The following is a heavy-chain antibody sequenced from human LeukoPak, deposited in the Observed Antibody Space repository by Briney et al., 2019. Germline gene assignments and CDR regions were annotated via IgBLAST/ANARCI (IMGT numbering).Heavy chain of an antibody. CDR3: ARGRRDGYIDY. CDR1: GGSFSGYY. J-gene: IGHJ4*02. Sequence: SETLSLTCAVYGGSFSGYYWSCIRQPPGKGLEWIGEINHSGSTNYNPSLKSRVTISVDTSKNQFSLKLSSVTAADTAVYYCARGRRDGYIDYWGQGTLVTVSS. V-gene: IGHV4-34*01. CDR2: INHSGST.